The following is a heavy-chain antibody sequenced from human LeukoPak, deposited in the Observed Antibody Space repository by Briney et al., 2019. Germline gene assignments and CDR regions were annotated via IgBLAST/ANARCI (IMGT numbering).Heavy chain of an antibody. J-gene: IGHJ6*02. CDR2: INSDGSST. V-gene: IGHV3-74*01. CDR3: ARELEPWYYYYGMDV. Sequence: GGSLRLSCAASGFTFSSYWMHWVRHAPGKGLVWVSRINSDGSSTSYADSVKGRFTISRDNAKNTLYLQMNSLRAEDTAVYYCARELEPWYYYYGMDVWGQGTTVTVSS. D-gene: IGHD1-1*01. CDR1: GFTFSSYW.